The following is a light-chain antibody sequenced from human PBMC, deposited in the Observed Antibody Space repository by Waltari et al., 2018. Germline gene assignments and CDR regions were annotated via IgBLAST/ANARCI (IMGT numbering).Light chain of an antibody. J-gene: IGKJ2*01. Sequence: IMLTQSQATLSVSPGERVTRSCRASQNISSNLAWYQVRPGQVPRLLIYAASTRATGTPVTFSGSGSETEFALTISSLKAEDFAIYFCQQYNDWPPYTFGQGTKLEIK. CDR2: AAS. CDR3: QQYNDWPPYT. V-gene: IGKV3-15*01. CDR1: QNISSN.